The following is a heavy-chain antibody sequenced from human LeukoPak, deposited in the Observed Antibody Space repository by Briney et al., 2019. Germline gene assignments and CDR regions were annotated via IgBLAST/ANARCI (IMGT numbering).Heavy chain of an antibody. CDR1: GFTVSSNY. D-gene: IGHD4-17*01. V-gene: IGHV3-53*01. J-gene: IGHJ2*01. Sequence: GGSLRLSCAASGFTVSSNYMSWVRQAPGKGPEWVSVIYSGGSTYYADSVKGRFTISRDNSKNTLYLQMNSLRAEDTAVCYCARVGTHDYGDYGSWYFDLWGRGTLVTVSS. CDR3: ARVGTHDYGDYGSWYFDL. CDR2: IYSGGST.